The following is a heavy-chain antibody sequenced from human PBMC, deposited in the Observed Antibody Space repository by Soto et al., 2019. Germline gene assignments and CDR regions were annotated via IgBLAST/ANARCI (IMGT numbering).Heavy chain of an antibody. J-gene: IGHJ6*03. CDR1: GFTFDDYA. CDR3: ARDFTPGRYGGMYNWNYSPYMDV. D-gene: IGHD1-7*01. Sequence: PGGSLRLSCAASGFTFDDYAMHWVRQAPGKGLEWVSGISWNSGSIGYADSVKGRFTISRHNAKNSLYLQMNSLRAEDTAVYYCARDFTPGRYGGMYNWNYSPYMDVWGKGTTVTVSS. V-gene: IGHV3-9*01. CDR2: ISWNSGSI.